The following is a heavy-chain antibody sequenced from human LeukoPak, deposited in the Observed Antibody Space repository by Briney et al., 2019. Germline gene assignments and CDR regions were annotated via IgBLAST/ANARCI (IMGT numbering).Heavy chain of an antibody. J-gene: IGHJ4*02. CDR1: GFTFSSYS. Sequence: GGSLRLSCAASGFTFSSYSMNWVRQAPGRGLEWVSSISSSSSYIYYADSVKGRFTISRDNAKNSLHLQMNSLRAEDTAVYYCARGNWNRRYFDYWGQGTLVTVSS. CDR3: ARGNWNRRYFDY. V-gene: IGHV3-21*01. CDR2: ISSSSSYI. D-gene: IGHD1/OR15-1a*01.